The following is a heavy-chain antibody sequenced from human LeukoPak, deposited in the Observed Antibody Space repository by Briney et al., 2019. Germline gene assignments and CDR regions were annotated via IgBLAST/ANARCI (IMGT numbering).Heavy chain of an antibody. CDR3: ARGATYISGHHDA. CDR1: GFTFTSYS. D-gene: IGHD6-19*01. CDR2: INPSGSIT. J-gene: IGHJ4*02. V-gene: IGHV1-46*01. Sequence: APVKVSCKASGFTFTSYSMQWVRQAPGQRLEWMGIINPSGSITSYTQKFQGRVTITRDTSTSTVYMELSSLRSDDTAVYYCARGATYISGHHDAWGQGTLVTVSS.